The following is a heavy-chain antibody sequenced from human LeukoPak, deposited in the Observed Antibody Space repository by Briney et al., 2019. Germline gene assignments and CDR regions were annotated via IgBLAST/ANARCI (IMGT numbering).Heavy chain of an antibody. Sequence: GGSLRLSCAASGFTFSSYGMHWVRQAPGKGLEWVAFIRYDGSNKYYADSVKGRFTISRDNSKNTLYLQMNSLRAEDTAVYYCAKDYYDFWSGYYEGGLDYWGQGTLVTVSS. CDR2: IRYDGSNK. D-gene: IGHD3-3*01. J-gene: IGHJ4*02. V-gene: IGHV3-30*02. CDR1: GFTFSSYG. CDR3: AKDYYDFWSGYYEGGLDY.